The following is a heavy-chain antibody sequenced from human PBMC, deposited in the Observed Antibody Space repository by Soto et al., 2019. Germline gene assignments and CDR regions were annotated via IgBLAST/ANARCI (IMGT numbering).Heavy chain of an antibody. D-gene: IGHD1-26*01. J-gene: IGHJ4*02. CDR2: IYYSGST. Sequence: QLQLQESGPGLVKPSETLSLTCTVSGGSISSSSYYWGWIRQPPGKGLEWIGSIYYSGSTYYNPSLKSRVTISVDTSKNQFSLKLSSVTAADMAVYYCARPSGSYLYYFDYWGQGTLVTVSS. CDR1: GGSISSSSYY. CDR3: ARPSGSYLYYFDY. V-gene: IGHV4-39*01.